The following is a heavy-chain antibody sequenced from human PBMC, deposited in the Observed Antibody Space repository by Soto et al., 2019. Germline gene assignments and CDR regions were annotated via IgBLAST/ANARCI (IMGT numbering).Heavy chain of an antibody. V-gene: IGHV3-23*01. CDR2: ISGSGANT. CDR1: GFTFSGYA. CDR3: AKSPDFYYDCMDV. J-gene: IGHJ6*02. Sequence: EVQLLESGGGLVQPGGSQRLSCAASGFTFSGYAMTWVRQAPGKELEWVSSISGSGANTYYADSVKGRFTISRDNSKNTLSLQMTSLRADDTAVYYCAKSPDFYYDCMDVWGQGTTVTVSS.